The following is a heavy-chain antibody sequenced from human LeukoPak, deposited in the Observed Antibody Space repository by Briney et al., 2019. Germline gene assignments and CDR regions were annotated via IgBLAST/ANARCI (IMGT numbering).Heavy chain of an antibody. CDR2: IKQDGSEK. CDR1: GFTFSNYW. CDR3: AREGPDY. V-gene: IGHV3-7*03. Sequence: GGSLRLSCVASGFTFSNYWMTWVRQAPGKGLEWVANIKQDGSEKYYVDSVKGRFTISRDNAKNSLYLKMNSLRGEDTAVYYCAREGPDYWGQETLVTVSS. J-gene: IGHJ4*02.